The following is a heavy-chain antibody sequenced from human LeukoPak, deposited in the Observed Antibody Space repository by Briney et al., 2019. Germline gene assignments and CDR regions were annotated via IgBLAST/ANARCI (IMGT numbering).Heavy chain of an antibody. CDR2: IKKDGSEK. CDR1: GFTFSDHW. CDR3: ARGPPYGARCDYLDY. D-gene: IGHD4/OR15-4a*01. V-gene: IGHV3-7*01. J-gene: IGHJ4*02. Sequence: GGSLTLSCAASGFTFSDHWMTWVRQVPGKGLEWVADIKKDGSEKNEVDSAKGRFTISRDNARNSLYLEMNSLRAEDTAVYYCARGPPYGARCDYLDYWGQGALVTVSS.